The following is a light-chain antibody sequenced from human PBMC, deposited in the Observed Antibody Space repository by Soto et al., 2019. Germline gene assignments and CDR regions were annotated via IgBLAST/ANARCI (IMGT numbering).Light chain of an antibody. CDR2: GNS. CDR1: RSNIGAGYH. CDR3: QSYDSSLSGSV. Sequence: QSVPTQPPSVSGAPGQRVTISCTGSRSNIGAGYHVHWYQQLPGTAPKLLIYGNSNRPSGVPDRFSGSKSGTSASLAITGLQAEDEADYYCQSYDSSLSGSVFGGGTKVTVL. V-gene: IGLV1-40*01. J-gene: IGLJ3*02.